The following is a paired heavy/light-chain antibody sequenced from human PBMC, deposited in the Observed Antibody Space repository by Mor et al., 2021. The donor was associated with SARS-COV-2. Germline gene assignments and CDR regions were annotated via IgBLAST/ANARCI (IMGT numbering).Heavy chain of an antibody. V-gene: IGHV4-59*01. D-gene: IGHD6-19*01. CDR3: ARLVTSGWGFDP. Sequence: QVQLQESGPGLVKPSETLSLTCSVSGDSIRSYYWNWIRQPPGKRLEWIGRIYADGSTDYNPSLKSRVTISMDTSKNQVSLKMTSVTAADTAVYYCARLVTSGWGFDPWGQGTLVTVSS. J-gene: IGHJ5*02. CDR1: GDSIRSYY. CDR2: IYADGST.
Light chain of an antibody. Sequence: EIVLTQSPGTLSLSPGERATLSCRASQSVSKNYLAWYQHKPGQAPRLLIYGTSSRATGIPDRFSGRGSGTDFTLTISRLEPEDFAVYYCQQYVGSVPTFGQGTKVELK. CDR2: GTS. J-gene: IGKJ1*01. CDR3: QQYVGSVPT. CDR1: QSVSKNY. V-gene: IGKV3-20*01.